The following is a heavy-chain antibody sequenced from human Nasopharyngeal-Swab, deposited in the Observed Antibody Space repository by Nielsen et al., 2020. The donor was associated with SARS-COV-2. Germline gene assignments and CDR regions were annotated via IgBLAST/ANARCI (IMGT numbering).Heavy chain of an antibody. J-gene: IGHJ4*02. D-gene: IGHD3-16*01. Sequence: GESLKISCAASGFTFSSYAMHWVRQAPGKGLGWVTVISYDGNNKYYADSVKGRFTISRDNPKNTLYLQMNGLRTEDTAVYYCARGDYDYVRGSYQKTNWGQGTLVTVSS. CDR1: GFTFSSYA. V-gene: IGHV3-30*04. CDR2: ISYDGNNK. CDR3: ARGDYDYVRGSYQKTN.